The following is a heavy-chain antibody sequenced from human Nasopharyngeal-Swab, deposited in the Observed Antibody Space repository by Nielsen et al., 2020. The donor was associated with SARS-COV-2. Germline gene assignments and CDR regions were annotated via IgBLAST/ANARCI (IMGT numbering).Heavy chain of an antibody. D-gene: IGHD2-8*02. J-gene: IGHJ4*02. CDR3: AALGYCTDATCLDH. V-gene: IGHV3-33*01. CDR2: TWHDGSSE. Sequence: GGSLRLSCAASGFTVNKHAMHWVRQAPGKGLEWVAVTWHDGSSEYYADSVKGRFTISRDNSKNTVYLQMNSLRGEDSAVYYCAALGYCTDATCLDHWGQGTLVTVSS. CDR1: GFTVNKHA.